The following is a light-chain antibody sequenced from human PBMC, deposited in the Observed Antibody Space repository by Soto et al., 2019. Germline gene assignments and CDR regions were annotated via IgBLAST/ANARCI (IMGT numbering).Light chain of an antibody. Sequence: DIQMTQSPSTLSASVGDRVTITCRASQSISSWLAWYQQKPGKDPKLLIYKASSLERGVPSRFSGSGSGTEFTLTISSLQPDDFATYYCQQYNSYQFTFGQGTKPEIK. CDR3: QQYNSYQFT. CDR1: QSISSW. V-gene: IGKV1-5*03. CDR2: KAS. J-gene: IGKJ2*01.